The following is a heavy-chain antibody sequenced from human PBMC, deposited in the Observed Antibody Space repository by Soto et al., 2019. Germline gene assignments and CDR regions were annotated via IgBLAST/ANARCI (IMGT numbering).Heavy chain of an antibody. J-gene: IGHJ6*02. CDR3: ARRYCASDNCPLFYYFVDL. CDR2: IIPVFRSA. V-gene: IGHV1-69*13. CDR1: GGTFNKFA. D-gene: IGHD2-21*02. Sequence: ASVKVSCKASGGTFNKFAFSWVRQAPGQGFEWMGGIIPVFRSANYAQRFRGRITITADEYTSTVYLYLNDLRSDDTAVYYCARRYCASDNCPLFYYFVDLWGLGTTVTVSS.